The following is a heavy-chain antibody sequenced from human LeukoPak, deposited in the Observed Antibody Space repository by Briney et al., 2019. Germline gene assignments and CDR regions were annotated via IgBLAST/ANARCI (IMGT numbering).Heavy chain of an antibody. CDR3: ARAPPPSDSSGYYLGYYFDY. J-gene: IGHJ4*02. CDR1: GFTFRSYP. D-gene: IGHD3-22*01. CDR2: ISYDGSNK. Sequence: GGSLRLSCAASGFTFRSYPMHWVRQAPGKGLEWVAVISYDGSNKYYADSVKGRFTISRDNSKNTLYLQMNSLRAEDTAVFYCARAPPPSDSSGYYLGYYFDYWGQGTLVTVSS. V-gene: IGHV3-30-3*01.